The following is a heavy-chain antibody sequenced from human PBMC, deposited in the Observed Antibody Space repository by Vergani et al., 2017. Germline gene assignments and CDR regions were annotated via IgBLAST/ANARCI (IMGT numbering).Heavy chain of an antibody. CDR1: GGSISSGSYY. CDR2: IYYSGST. V-gene: IGHV4-61*01. J-gene: IGHJ4*02. CDR3: ARDGSGSYFDY. D-gene: IGHD3-10*01. Sequence: QVQLQESGPGLVKPSQTLSLTCTVSGGSISSGSYYWSWLRQPPGKGLEWIGYIYYSGSTNYNPSLKSRVTISVDTSKSPFSLKLSSATATDTAVYYCARDGSGSYFDYWGQGTLVTVSS.